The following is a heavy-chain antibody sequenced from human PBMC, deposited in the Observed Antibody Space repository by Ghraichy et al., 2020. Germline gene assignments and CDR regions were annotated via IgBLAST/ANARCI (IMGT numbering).Heavy chain of an antibody. D-gene: IGHD6-25*01. Sequence: SETLSLTCTVSGGSISSSSYYWGWIRQPPGKGLEWIGSIYYSGSTYYNPSLKSRVTISVDTSKNQFTLRLSSVTAADTAVYYCARNGIAAEYWYSDLWGRGTLVTVSS. CDR3: ARNGIAAEYWYSDL. V-gene: IGHV4-39*01. CDR1: GGSISSSSYY. J-gene: IGHJ2*01. CDR2: IYYSGST.